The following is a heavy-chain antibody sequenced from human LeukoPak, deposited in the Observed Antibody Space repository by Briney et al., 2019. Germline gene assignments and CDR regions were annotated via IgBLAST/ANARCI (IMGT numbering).Heavy chain of an antibody. CDR1: GYSISSGYY. Sequence: PSETLSLTCAVSGYSISSGYYWGWIRPPPGKGLEWIGSIYHSGSTYYNPSLKSRVTISVDTSKNQFSLKLSSVTAADTAVYYCARGPWAAFDIWGQGTMVTVSS. CDR3: ARGPWAAFDI. D-gene: IGHD7-27*01. V-gene: IGHV4-38-2*01. CDR2: IYHSGST. J-gene: IGHJ3*02.